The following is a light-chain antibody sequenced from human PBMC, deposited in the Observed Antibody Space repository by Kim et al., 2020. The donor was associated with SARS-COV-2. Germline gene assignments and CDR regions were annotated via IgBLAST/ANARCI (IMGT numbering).Light chain of an antibody. J-gene: IGLJ3*02. CDR1: SGSVATNNW. V-gene: IGLV8-61*01. CDR2: STT. Sequence: GGPVTRTRGLTSGSVATNNWPSWYQKTPAQAPRTLINSTTTRSSGVPARFSGSILGNKAALTITGAQAEDECDYYCALYMGSGISVFGGGTQLTVL. CDR3: ALYMGSGISV.